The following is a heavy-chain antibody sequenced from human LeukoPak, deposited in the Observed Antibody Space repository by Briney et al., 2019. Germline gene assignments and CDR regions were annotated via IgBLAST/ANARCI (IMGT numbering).Heavy chain of an antibody. CDR2: INHSGST. J-gene: IGHJ3*02. Sequence: SETLSLTCAVYGGSFSGYYWSWIRQPPGKGLEWIGEINHSGSTNYNPSLKSRVAISVDTSKNQFSLKLSSVTAADTAVYYCARASSSTIPNAFDIWGQGTMVTVSS. CDR1: GGSFSGYY. D-gene: IGHD2-2*01. CDR3: ARASSSTIPNAFDI. V-gene: IGHV4-34*01.